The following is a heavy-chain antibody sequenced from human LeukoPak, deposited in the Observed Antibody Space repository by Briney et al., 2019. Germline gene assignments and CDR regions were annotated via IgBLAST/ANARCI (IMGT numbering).Heavy chain of an antibody. CDR2: IKQDGSQE. Sequence: GGSLRLSCAASRFTLSTYWMSWVRQAPGKGLEWVAHIKQDGSQEYYVDSVKGRFTISRDSTKNSLYLQMNSLRAEDTAVYYCARGVPYDSWSGPHYSDYWGQGTLVTVSS. V-gene: IGHV3-7*01. CDR1: RFTLSTYW. D-gene: IGHD3-3*01. J-gene: IGHJ4*02. CDR3: ARGVPYDSWSGPHYSDY.